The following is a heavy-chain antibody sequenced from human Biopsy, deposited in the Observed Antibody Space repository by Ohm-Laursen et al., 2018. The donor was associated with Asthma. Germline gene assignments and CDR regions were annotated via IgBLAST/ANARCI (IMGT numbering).Heavy chain of an antibody. V-gene: IGHV3-9*01. D-gene: IGHD3-10*01. CDR3: ARDLTMVQGGFADY. J-gene: IGHJ4*02. CDR1: GFSLDDYA. Sequence: SLRLSCAASGFSLDDYAMYWVRQGPGKGLEWVAGISWNSGSSAYADSVKGRFTISRDNAKNSLYLQMTSLGPADTAVYYCARDLTMVQGGFADYWGQGTLVTVSS. CDR2: ISWNSGSS.